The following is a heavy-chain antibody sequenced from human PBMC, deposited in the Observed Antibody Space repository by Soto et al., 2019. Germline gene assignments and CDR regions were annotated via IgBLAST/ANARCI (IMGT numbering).Heavy chain of an antibody. CDR2: IIPISGTA. D-gene: IGHD2-2*01. V-gene: IGHV1-69*01. CDR3: ARSQGSSTSLEIYYYYYYGMDV. J-gene: IGHJ6*02. CDR1: GGTFSSYA. Sequence: QVQLVQSGAEVKKPGSSVKVSCKASGGTFSSYAISWVQQAPGQGLEWRGGIIPISGTANYAQKFQGRVTITADESTSTAYMELSSLRSEDTAVYYCARSQGSSTSLEIYYYYYYGMDVWGQGTTVTVSS.